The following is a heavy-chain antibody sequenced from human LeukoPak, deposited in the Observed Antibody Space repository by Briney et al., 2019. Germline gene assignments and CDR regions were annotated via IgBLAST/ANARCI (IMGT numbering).Heavy chain of an antibody. CDR2: ISYDGRQK. CDR1: GFTFSEYA. Sequence: PGRSLRLSCAASGFTFSEYAMHWVRQAPGKGLEWVAVISYDGRQKYYGDSVKGRFSISRDNSKNTLYLQMNSLRAEDTAVYYCAREPGYGMDVWGQGTTVTVSS. V-gene: IGHV3-30*14. CDR3: AREPGYGMDV. J-gene: IGHJ6*02.